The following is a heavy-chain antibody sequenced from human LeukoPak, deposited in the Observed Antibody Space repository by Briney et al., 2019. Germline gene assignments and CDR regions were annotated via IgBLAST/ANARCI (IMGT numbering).Heavy chain of an antibody. V-gene: IGHV4-59*08. Sequence: SETLSLTCTVSGGSISSYYWSWLRQPPGKGLEWIGYIYYSGSTNYNPSLKSRVTISVDTSKNQFSLKLSSVTAADTAVYYCARAGESGTGGNSEDYWGQGTLVTVSS. CDR2: IYYSGST. J-gene: IGHJ4*02. D-gene: IGHD4-23*01. CDR3: ARAGESGTGGNSEDY. CDR1: GGSISSYY.